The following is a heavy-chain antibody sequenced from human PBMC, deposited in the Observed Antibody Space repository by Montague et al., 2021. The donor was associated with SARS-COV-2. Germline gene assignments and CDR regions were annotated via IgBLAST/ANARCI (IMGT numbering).Heavy chain of an antibody. Sequence: SETLSLTCTVSGGSISSYYWSWIRQPPGKGLEWIGYIYYTGSTNYNPSLRSRVTTSVDTSKKQFSLKLNSVTAADTAVYYCASRYDSSGYYVFWGQGTLVTVSS. CDR1: GGSISSYY. V-gene: IGHV4-59*08. J-gene: IGHJ4*02. CDR3: ASRYDSSGYYVF. D-gene: IGHD3-22*01. CDR2: IYYTGST.